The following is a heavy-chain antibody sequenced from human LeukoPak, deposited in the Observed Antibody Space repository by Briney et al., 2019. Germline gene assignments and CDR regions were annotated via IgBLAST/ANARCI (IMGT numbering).Heavy chain of an antibody. V-gene: IGHV4-4*02. CDR2: IYYSGST. CDR1: GGSISSSNW. Sequence: SGTLSLTCAVSGGSISSSNWWSWVRQPPGKGLEWIGYIYYSGSTNYNPSLKSRVTISVDTSKNQFSLKLSSVTAADTAVYYCARLKNDGDYRIAYGMDVWGQGTTVTVSS. CDR3: ARLKNDGDYRIAYGMDV. D-gene: IGHD4-17*01. J-gene: IGHJ6*02.